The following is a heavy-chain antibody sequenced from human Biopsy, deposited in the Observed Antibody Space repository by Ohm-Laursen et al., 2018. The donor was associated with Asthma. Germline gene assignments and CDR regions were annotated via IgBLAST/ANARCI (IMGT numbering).Heavy chain of an antibody. V-gene: IGHV1-69*13. CDR2: INSVFGTT. D-gene: IGHD2-15*01. CDR3: ARIAGSCISRSCYSFDF. CDR1: GGTFNTYV. J-gene: IGHJ4*02. Sequence: AASVKVSCKSLGGTFNTYVIGWVRQAPGQGLEWMGGINSVFGTTTYPQKFQDRVTITADDSTSTVYMELSSMRSEDTAVYYCARIAGSCISRSCYSFDFWGQRTQVTVSS.